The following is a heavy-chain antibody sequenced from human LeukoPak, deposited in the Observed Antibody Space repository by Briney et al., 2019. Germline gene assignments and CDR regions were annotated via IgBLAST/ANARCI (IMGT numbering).Heavy chain of an antibody. CDR1: GFTVTTKS. Sequence: PGGSLRLSCAASGFTVTTKSMAWVRQAPGRGLEWVSVFYSPGSTYYADSVHGRFTISRDTSLNTLFLQMSSLRVEDTAVYYCASARESCIGSSCYEYFHHWGQGTPLTVSS. CDR3: ASARESCIGSSCYEYFHH. V-gene: IGHV3-53*01. J-gene: IGHJ1*01. D-gene: IGHD2-2*01. CDR2: FYSPGST.